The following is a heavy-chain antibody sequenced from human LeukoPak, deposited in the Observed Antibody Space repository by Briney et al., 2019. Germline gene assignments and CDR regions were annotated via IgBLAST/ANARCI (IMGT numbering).Heavy chain of an antibody. J-gene: IGHJ3*02. V-gene: IGHV3-23*01. Sequence: PGGSLRLSCAASGFTFSSYAMSWVRQAPGKGLEWVSAISGSGGSTYYADSVKGRFTISRDNSKNTLYLQMNSLRAEDTAVYYCAKETLDIVVVVAGFSGVGSGAFDIWGQGTMVTVSS. CDR3: AKETLDIVVVVAGFSGVGSGAFDI. D-gene: IGHD2-15*01. CDR1: GFTFSSYA. CDR2: ISGSGGST.